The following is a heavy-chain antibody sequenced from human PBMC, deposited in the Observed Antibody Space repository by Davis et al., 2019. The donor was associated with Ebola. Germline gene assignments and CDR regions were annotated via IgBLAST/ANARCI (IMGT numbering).Heavy chain of an antibody. D-gene: IGHD6-19*01. CDR2: ISYDGGNK. J-gene: IGHJ4*02. V-gene: IGHV3-30*18. Sequence: GESLKISCAVSGFPFSSFGMHWVRQAPGKGLDWVAAISYDGGNKFYADSVKGRFIISRDNPKNTLYLQMNSLRAEDTAVFYCAKGGLTLDYWGQGTLVTVSS. CDR1: GFPFSSFG. CDR3: AKGGLTLDY.